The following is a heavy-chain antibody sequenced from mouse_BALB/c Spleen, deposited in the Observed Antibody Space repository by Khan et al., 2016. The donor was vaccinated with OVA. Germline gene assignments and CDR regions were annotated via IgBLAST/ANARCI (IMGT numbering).Heavy chain of an antibody. V-gene: IGHV9-3-1*01. CDR3: ARPTYFSYTMAY. D-gene: IGHD2-10*01. CDR2: INTYTGEP. CDR1: GYTFTKFG. Sequence: QIQLVQSGPELKKPGETVKISCKASGYTFTKFGMNWVKQAPGKGLEWMGWINTYTGEPTYADDFKGRFAFSMETSASTAYLQINNLKDEDTATYFCARPTYFSYTMAYWGKGTSVTVSS. J-gene: IGHJ4*01.